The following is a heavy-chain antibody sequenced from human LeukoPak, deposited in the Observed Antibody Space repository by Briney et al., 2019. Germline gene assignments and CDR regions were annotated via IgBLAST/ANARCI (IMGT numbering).Heavy chain of an antibody. Sequence: SVKVSCKASGYTFTGYYMHWVRQAPGQGLEWMGGIIPIFGTANYAQKFQGRVTITADESTSTAYMELSSLRSDDTAVYYCASGRYYDSLDYWGQGTLVTVSS. V-gene: IGHV1-69*13. CDR3: ASGRYYDSLDY. D-gene: IGHD3-22*01. J-gene: IGHJ4*02. CDR1: GYTFTGYY. CDR2: IIPIFGTA.